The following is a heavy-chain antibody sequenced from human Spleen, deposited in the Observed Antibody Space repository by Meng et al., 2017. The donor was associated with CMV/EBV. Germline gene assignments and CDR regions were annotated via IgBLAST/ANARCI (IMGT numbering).Heavy chain of an antibody. V-gene: IGHV4-39*07. CDR3: ATRGAVVTPGWIFDS. D-gene: IGHD4-23*01. J-gene: IGHJ4*02. CDR2: TYYRGST. Sequence: SETLSLTCSVSGVSITSGSYYWGWIRQPPGKGLEWIGNTYYRGSTYYNPSVESRVTISIDTSKNQFSLRLTSVTAADTAFNYCATRGAVVTPGWIFDSWGQGTLVTVSS. CDR1: GVSITSGSYY.